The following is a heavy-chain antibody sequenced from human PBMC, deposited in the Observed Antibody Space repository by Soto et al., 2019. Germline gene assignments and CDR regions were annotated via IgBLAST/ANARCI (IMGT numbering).Heavy chain of an antibody. CDR2: ISGSGGST. CDR3: ANRPRYGSGSSYFDY. Sequence: EVQLLESGGGLVQPGGSLRLSCAASGFTFSSYAMSWVRQAQGKGLEWVSAISGSGGSTYYADSVKGRFTISRDNSKNTLYLQMNSLRAEDTAVYYCANRPRYGSGSSYFDYWGQGTLVTVSS. J-gene: IGHJ4*02. CDR1: GFTFSSYA. V-gene: IGHV3-23*01. D-gene: IGHD3-10*01.